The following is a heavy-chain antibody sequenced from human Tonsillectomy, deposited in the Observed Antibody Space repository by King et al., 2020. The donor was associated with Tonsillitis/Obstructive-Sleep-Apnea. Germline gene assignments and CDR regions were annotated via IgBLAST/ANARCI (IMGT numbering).Heavy chain of an antibody. Sequence: VQLVESWGGLVQPGRSLRLSCAASGFTFDDYAMHWVRQVPGKGLEWVSGISWNSGSIGYADSVKGRFTISRDNAKNSLFLQMNSLRAEDTALYYCAKDTTKNWNNGTPNDYLGQGTLVTVSS. J-gene: IGHJ4*02. V-gene: IGHV3-9*01. CDR3: AKDTTKNWNNGTPNDY. D-gene: IGHD1/OR15-1a*01. CDR1: GFTFDDYA. CDR2: ISWNSGSI.